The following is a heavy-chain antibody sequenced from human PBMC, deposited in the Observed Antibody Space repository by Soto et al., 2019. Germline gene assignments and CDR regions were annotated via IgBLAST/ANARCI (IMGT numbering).Heavy chain of an antibody. J-gene: IGHJ4*02. CDR3: TKDKEDKYDSSVDS. V-gene: IGHV3-23*01. CDR1: GFTFDSHA. D-gene: IGHD3-22*01. Sequence: LRLSCVGSGFTFDSHAMNWVRQAPGKGLECVAGITGSAGSTYYAGSVKGRFTISKDNSKNTLYLQMNSLRAEDTAVYYCTKDKEDKYDSSVDSWVQGTQVTVSS. CDR2: ITGSAGST.